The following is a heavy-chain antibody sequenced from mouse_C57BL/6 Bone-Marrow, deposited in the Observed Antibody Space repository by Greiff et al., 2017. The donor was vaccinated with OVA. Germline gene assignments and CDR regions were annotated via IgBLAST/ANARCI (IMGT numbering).Heavy chain of an antibody. V-gene: IGHV3-6*01. J-gene: IGHJ3*01. CDR1: GYSITSGYY. CDR2: ISYDGSN. CDR3: ASPIYYGYDGFAY. D-gene: IGHD2-2*01. Sequence: EVQLQESGPGLVKPSQSLSLTCSVTGYSITSGYYWNWIRQFPGNKLEWMGYISYDGSNNYNPSLKNRISITRDTSKNQFFLKLNSVTTEDTATYYCASPIYYGYDGFAYWGQGTLVTVSA.